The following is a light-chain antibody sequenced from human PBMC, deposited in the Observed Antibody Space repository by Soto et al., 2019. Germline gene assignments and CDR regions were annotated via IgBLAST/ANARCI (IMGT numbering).Light chain of an antibody. CDR3: QQSYSTPWT. Sequence: DIQMIQSPSALAPSVLDTVTITFRASQSISSWLAWYQQKXGKAPKXXIYKAASLESGVPSRFSGSGSGTDFTLTISSLQPEDFETYYCQQSYSTPWTFGQGTKVDIK. CDR1: QSISSW. J-gene: IGKJ1*01. CDR2: KAA. V-gene: IGKV1-5*03.